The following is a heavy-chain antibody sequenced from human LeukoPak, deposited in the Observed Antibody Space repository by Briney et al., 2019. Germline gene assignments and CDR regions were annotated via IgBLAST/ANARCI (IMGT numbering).Heavy chain of an antibody. J-gene: IGHJ3*02. CDR2: IYPGDSDT. V-gene: IGHV5-51*01. CDR3: ARQPLHWDIVVVPAATDAFDI. Sequence: KRGESLKISCKGSGYSFTSYWIGWVRQMPGKGLEWMGIIYPGDSDTRYSPSFQGQVTISADKSISTAYLQWSSLKASDTAMYYCARQPLHWDIVVVPAATDAFDIWGQGTMVTVSS. CDR1: GYSFTSYW. D-gene: IGHD2-2*01.